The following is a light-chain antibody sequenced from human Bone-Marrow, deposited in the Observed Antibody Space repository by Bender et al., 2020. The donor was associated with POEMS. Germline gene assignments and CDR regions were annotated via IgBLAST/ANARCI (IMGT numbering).Light chain of an antibody. J-gene: IGLJ3*02. CDR2: DVS. CDR1: SSDVGGDKY. CDR3: SSYAGSNFNWV. V-gene: IGLV2-14*03. Sequence: QSALTQPASVSGSPGQSITISCTGTSSDVGGDKYVSWYLHHPGKAPQLLIYDVSYRPSGVSHRFSGSKSDNTASLTISGIQAEDEADYYCSSYAGSNFNWVFGGGTKLTVL.